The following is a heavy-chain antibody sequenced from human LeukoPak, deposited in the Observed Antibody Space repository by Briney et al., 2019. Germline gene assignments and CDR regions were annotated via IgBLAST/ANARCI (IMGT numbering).Heavy chain of an antibody. CDR2: IYSGGST. Sequence: PGGCLRLSCAASGFTVSSNYMSWVRQAPGKGLEWVSVIYSGGSTYYADSVKGRFTISRDNSKNTLYLQMNSLRAEDTAVYYCARDSGWYSGPYYFDYWGQGTLVTVSS. CDR3: ARDSGWYSGPYYFDY. J-gene: IGHJ4*02. D-gene: IGHD6-19*01. V-gene: IGHV3-66*01. CDR1: GFTVSSNY.